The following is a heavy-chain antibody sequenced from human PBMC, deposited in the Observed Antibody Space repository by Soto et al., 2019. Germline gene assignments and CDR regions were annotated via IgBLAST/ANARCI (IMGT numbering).Heavy chain of an antibody. CDR1: GFTFSSYG. J-gene: IGHJ4*02. CDR3: ARGGYSSSWDFDY. V-gene: IGHV3-33*01. CDR2: IWYDGSNK. D-gene: IGHD6-13*01. Sequence: GGSLRLSCAASGFTFSSYGMHWVRQAPGKGLEWVAVIWYDGSNKYYADSVKGRFTISRDNSKNTLYLQMNSLRAEDTAVYYCARGGYSSSWDFDYWGQGTLVTVSS.